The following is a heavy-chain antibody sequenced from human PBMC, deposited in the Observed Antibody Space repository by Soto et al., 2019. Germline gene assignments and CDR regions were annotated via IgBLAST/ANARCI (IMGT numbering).Heavy chain of an antibody. CDR3: AKESCSRTTCYAGENGMDV. CDR1: GFTFNSCG. V-gene: IGHV3-30*18. J-gene: IGHJ6*02. Sequence: QVQLVESGGGVVQPGRSLRLSCAASGFTFNSCGMHWVRQAPGKGLEWVAVISYDGSNKYHADSVKGRFTISRDNSKNTLYLQMNSLRAEDTAVYFCAKESCSRTTCYAGENGMDVWGQGTTVTVS. D-gene: IGHD2-2*01. CDR2: ISYDGSNK.